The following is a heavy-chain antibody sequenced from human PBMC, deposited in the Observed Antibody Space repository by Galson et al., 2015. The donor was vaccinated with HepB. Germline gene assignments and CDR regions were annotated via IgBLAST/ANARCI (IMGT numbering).Heavy chain of an antibody. CDR3: ARDSRCSSTSCYTYYYYGMDV. CDR2: IKQDGSEK. CDR1: GFAFSSYW. V-gene: IGHV3-7*01. Sequence: SLRLSCAASGFAFSSYWMSWVRQAPGKGLEWVANIKQDGSEKYYVDSVKGRFTISRDNAKNSLYLQMNSLRAEDTAVYYCARDSRCSSTSCYTYYYYGMDVWGQGTTVTVSS. D-gene: IGHD2-2*02. J-gene: IGHJ6*02.